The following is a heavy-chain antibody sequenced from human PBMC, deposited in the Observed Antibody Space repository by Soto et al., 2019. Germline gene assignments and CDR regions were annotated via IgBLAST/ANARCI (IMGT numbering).Heavy chain of an antibody. CDR3: ARDLHLTSHYDILNGCFNFYY. V-gene: IGHV1-46*03. Sequence: GASVKVSCKASGYTFTSYYMHWVRQAPGQGLEWMGIINPSGGSTSYAQKFQGRVTMTRDTSTSTVYMELSSLRSEDTAVYYCARDLHLTSHYDILNGCFNFYYWGQGTLVPV. D-gene: IGHD3-9*01. CDR2: INPSGGST. CDR1: GYTFTSYY. J-gene: IGHJ4*02.